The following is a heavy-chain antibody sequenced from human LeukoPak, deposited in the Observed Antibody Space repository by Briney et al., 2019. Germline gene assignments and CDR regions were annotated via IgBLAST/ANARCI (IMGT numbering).Heavy chain of an antibody. D-gene: IGHD3-3*01. CDR2: IYTSGST. V-gene: IGHV4-61*02. Sequence: SETLSLTCTVSGGSISSGSYYWSWIRQPAGKGLEWIGRIYTSGSTNYNPSLESRVTISVDTSKNQFSLKLSSVTAADTAVYYCARDRTQNYDFWSGYYLNWFDPWGQGTLVTVSS. CDR3: ARDRTQNYDFWSGYYLNWFDP. CDR1: GGSISSGSYY. J-gene: IGHJ5*02.